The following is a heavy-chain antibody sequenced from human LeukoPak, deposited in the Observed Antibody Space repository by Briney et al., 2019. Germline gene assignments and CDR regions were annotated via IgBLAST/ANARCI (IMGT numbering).Heavy chain of an antibody. CDR1: GYRVTTYW. J-gene: IGHJ4*02. D-gene: IGHD6-13*01. CDR2: IYPGDSDT. V-gene: IGHV5-51*01. Sequence: GESLKISCKGSGYRVTTYWIGWVRQMPGKGLEWMGIIYPGDSDTRYSPSFQGQVTISADKSISTAYLQWSSLKASDTAMYYCATQGIYSSPDYWGQGTLVTVSS. CDR3: ATQGIYSSPDY.